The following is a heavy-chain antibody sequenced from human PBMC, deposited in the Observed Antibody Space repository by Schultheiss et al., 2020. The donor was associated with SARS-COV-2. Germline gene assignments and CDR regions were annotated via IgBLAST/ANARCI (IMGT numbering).Heavy chain of an antibody. CDR2: IIPIFSTA. CDR3: ARGQWVGAPSGFDY. CDR1: GGTFSSYA. Sequence: SVKVSCKASGGTFSSYAISWVRQAPGQGLEWMGGIIPIFSTANYAQKFQGRVTITADKSTSTAYMELSSLRSEDTAVYYCARGQWVGAPSGFDYWGRGTLVTVSS. D-gene: IGHD1-26*01. J-gene: IGHJ4*02. V-gene: IGHV1-69*06.